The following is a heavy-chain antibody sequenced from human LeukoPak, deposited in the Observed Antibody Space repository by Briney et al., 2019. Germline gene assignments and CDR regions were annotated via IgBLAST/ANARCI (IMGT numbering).Heavy chain of an antibody. Sequence: GGSLRLSCAASGFTFRTYAMPWVRQAPGKGLEWVSGISWNSGSIGYADSVKGRFTISRDNAKNSLYLQMNSLRAEDTALYYCAKGYFEYSSSSGFRYWGQGTLVTVSS. CDR2: ISWNSGSI. V-gene: IGHV3-9*01. CDR1: GFTFRTYA. CDR3: AKGYFEYSSSSGFRY. D-gene: IGHD6-6*01. J-gene: IGHJ4*02.